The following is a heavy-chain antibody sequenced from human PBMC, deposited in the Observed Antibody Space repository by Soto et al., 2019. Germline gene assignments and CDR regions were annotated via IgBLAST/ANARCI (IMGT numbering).Heavy chain of an antibody. CDR1: GGSISSGGYY. CDR2: IYYSGST. D-gene: IGHD6-13*01. J-gene: IGHJ4*02. V-gene: IGHV4-31*03. CDR3: ARGYSSSWYYFDY. Sequence: SETLSLTCTVSGGSISSGGYYWSWIRQHPGKGLEWIGYIYYSGSTYYNPSLKSRVTISVDTSKNQFSLKLSSVTAADTAVYYCARGYSSSWYYFDYWGQGTLVTVSS.